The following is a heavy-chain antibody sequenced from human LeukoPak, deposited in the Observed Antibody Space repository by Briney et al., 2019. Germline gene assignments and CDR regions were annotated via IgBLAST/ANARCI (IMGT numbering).Heavy chain of an antibody. CDR3: ARRLAVAGNYWFDP. Sequence: GGSLRLSCAASGFTFSSYWMSWVRQAPGKGLEWVANIKRDGSEKYYVDSVKGRFTISRDNAKNSLYLQMNSLRAEDTAVYYCARRLAVAGNYWFDPWGQGTLVTVSS. D-gene: IGHD6-19*01. V-gene: IGHV3-7*01. CDR2: IKRDGSEK. CDR1: GFTFSSYW. J-gene: IGHJ5*02.